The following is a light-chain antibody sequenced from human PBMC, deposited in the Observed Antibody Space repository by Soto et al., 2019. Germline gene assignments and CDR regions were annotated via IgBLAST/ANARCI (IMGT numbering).Light chain of an antibody. V-gene: IGLV1-47*01. CDR3: SAWDDSLSGSV. CDR2: RND. Sequence: QSALTQPPSASGTPGQRVTISCSGSSSNIGSNYVYWYRQLPGTAPNVLIYRNDERPSGVPDRFSGSKSGSSASLAISGLRSEDEADYYCSAWDDSLSGSVFGRGTKLTVL. CDR1: SSNIGSNY. J-gene: IGLJ3*02.